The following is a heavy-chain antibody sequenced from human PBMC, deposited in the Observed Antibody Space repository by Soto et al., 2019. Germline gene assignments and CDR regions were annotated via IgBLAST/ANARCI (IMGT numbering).Heavy chain of an antibody. CDR2: ISSSSSYI. CDR1: GFTFSSYS. Sequence: GGSLRLSCAASGFTFSSYSMNWVRQAPGKGLEWVSSISSSSSYIYYADSVKGRFTISRDNAKNSLYLQMDSLRAEDTAVYYCARVRVVIAAAAAAFDTWGQENMVTVSS. D-gene: IGHD6-13*01. V-gene: IGHV3-21*01. J-gene: IGHJ3*02. CDR3: ARVRVVIAAAAAAFDT.